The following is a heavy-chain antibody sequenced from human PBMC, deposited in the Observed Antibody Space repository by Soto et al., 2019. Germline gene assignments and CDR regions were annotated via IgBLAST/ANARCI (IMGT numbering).Heavy chain of an antibody. CDR3: ARHKGRFGELSYSRGIDY. D-gene: IGHD3-10*01. CDR1: GGSISSSSYY. V-gene: IGHV4-39*01. J-gene: IGHJ4*02. CDR2: IYYSGST. Sequence: QLQLQESGPGLVKPSETLSLTCTVSGGSISSSSYYWGWIRQPPGKGLEWIGSIYYSGSTYYNPSLKSRVTISVDTSKNQFSLKLSSVTAADTAVYYCARHKGRFGELSYSRGIDYWGQGTLVTVSS.